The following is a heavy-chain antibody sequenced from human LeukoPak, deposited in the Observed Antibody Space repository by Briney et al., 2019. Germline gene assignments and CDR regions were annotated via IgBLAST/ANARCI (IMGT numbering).Heavy chain of an antibody. Sequence: GGSLRLSCAASGFTFNSYAMYWVRQAPGKGLEWVSGIFGSGGSTHYADSVKGRFTISRDNSKNTVYLQMNSLRAEDTAVYYCAKTTTGYSSGRFPGWPVDYWGQGTLVTVSS. D-gene: IGHD6-19*01. V-gene: IGHV3-23*01. J-gene: IGHJ4*02. CDR2: IFGSGGST. CDR3: AKTTTGYSSGRFPGWPVDY. CDR1: GFTFNSYA.